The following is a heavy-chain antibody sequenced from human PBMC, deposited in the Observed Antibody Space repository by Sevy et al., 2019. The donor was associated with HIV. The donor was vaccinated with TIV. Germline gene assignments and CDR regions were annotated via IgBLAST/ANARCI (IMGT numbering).Heavy chain of an antibody. CDR3: AKGGSTSGYYLNYFAY. CDR2: ISGSGGST. Sequence: GGSLRLSCAASGFTFSSYAMSWVRQAPGKGLEWVSAISGSGGSTYYADSVKGRFTISRDNSKNTRYLQMNSLRAEDTAVYYCAKGGSTSGYYLNYFAYWGQGTLVTVSS. D-gene: IGHD3-22*01. CDR1: GFTFSSYA. V-gene: IGHV3-23*01. J-gene: IGHJ4*02.